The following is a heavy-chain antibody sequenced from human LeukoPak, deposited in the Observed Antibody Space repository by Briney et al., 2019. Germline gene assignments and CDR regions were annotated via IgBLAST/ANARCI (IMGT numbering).Heavy chain of an antibody. CDR1: GFIFSGYW. V-gene: IGHV3-7*01. CDR3: ARYLDFRADYYFDY. D-gene: IGHD3/OR15-3a*01. CDR2: MKQDGSER. J-gene: IGHJ4*02. Sequence: PGGSLRLSCAASGFIFSGYWMTWVRQAPGKGLEWVANMKQDGSERYYVDSVKGRFIISRDNAKSSLYLQMNSLRVEDTAVYYCARYLDFRADYYFDYWGQGTLVTVSS.